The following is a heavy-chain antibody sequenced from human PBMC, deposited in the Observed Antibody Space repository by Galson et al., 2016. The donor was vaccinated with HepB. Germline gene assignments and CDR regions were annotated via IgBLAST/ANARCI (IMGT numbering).Heavy chain of an antibody. CDR2: IWYDGHNT. CDR3: ARGTDFWSGSPPRF. CDR1: GFSFSSYG. D-gene: IGHD3-3*01. Sequence: SLRLSCAASGFSFSSYGMHWVRQAPGKGLEWLAVIWYDGHNTFYADSVKGRITISRDTSNNTLYLALNSLGAEDTAVYYFARGTDFWSGSPPRFWGHGTLVTVSS. J-gene: IGHJ4*01. V-gene: IGHV3-33*01.